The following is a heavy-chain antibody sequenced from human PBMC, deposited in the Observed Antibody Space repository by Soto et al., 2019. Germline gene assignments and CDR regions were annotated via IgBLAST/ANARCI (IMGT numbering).Heavy chain of an antibody. CDR1: SGSISSGGYS. Sequence: SETLSLTCAVSSGSISSGGYSWSWIRQPPGKGLEWIGYIYHSGSTYYNPSLKSRVTISVDRSKNLFSLKLTSVTAADTAVYYCARDKITGLFDYWGQGTLVTVSS. V-gene: IGHV4-30-2*01. D-gene: IGHD2-8*02. CDR3: ARDKITGLFDY. CDR2: IYHSGST. J-gene: IGHJ4*02.